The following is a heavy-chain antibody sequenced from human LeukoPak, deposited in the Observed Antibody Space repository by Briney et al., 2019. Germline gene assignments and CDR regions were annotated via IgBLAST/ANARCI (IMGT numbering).Heavy chain of an antibody. Sequence: SETLSLTCTVSGGSISSYYWSWIRQPPGKGLEWIGRIYTSGSTNYNPSLKSRVTVSVDTSKNQFSLKLSSVTAADTAVYYCARVSLVRGAPDYYFDYWGQGTLVTVSS. CDR1: GGSISSYY. CDR2: IYTSGST. CDR3: ARVSLVRGAPDYYFDY. J-gene: IGHJ4*02. D-gene: IGHD3-10*01. V-gene: IGHV4-4*07.